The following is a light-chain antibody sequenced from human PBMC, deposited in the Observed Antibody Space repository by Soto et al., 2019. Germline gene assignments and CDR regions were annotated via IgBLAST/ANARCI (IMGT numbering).Light chain of an antibody. CDR1: QSVSSN. V-gene: IGKV3-15*01. CDR3: QRYGNSPWT. Sequence: EIVMTQSPATLSVSPGERATLSCRASQSVSSNLAWYQQKPGQAPRLLIYGASTRATNIPARFSGSGSGTEFTLTISSLQSEDFAVYYCQRYGNSPWTFGQGTKVEIK. J-gene: IGKJ1*01. CDR2: GAS.